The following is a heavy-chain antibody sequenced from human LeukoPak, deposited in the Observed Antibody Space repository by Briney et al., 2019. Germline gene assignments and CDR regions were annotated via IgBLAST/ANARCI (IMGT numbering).Heavy chain of an antibody. CDR2: IKSKADGETI. CDR1: GFTFTNAW. Sequence: GGSLRLSCAASGFTFTNAWMNWVRQAPGKGLEWVGRIKSKADGETIDYAAPVKGRFTFPRDDSKNMLYLQMNSLKSEDTAVYYCSTLTSRGLSDSWGQGTLVTVSS. D-gene: IGHD1-20*01. V-gene: IGHV3-15*07. J-gene: IGHJ4*02. CDR3: STLTSRGLSDS.